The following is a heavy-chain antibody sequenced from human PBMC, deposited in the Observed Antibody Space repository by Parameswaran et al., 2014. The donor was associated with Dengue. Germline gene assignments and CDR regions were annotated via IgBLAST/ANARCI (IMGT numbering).Heavy chain of an antibody. CDR3: ATHPDY. CDR2: IYYSGST. J-gene: IGHJ4*02. Sequence: VRQAPGKGLEWIGSIYYSGSTYYNPSLKSRVTISVDTSKNQFSLKLSSVTAADTAVYYCATHPDYWGQGTLVTVSS. V-gene: IGHV4-39*07.